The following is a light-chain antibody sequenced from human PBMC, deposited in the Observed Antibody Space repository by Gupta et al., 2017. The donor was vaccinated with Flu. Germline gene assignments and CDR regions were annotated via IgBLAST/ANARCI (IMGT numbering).Light chain of an antibody. CDR2: EDN. J-gene: IGLJ1*01. CDR3: GTWDTSLSALL. Sequence: QSVLTQPPSVSAAPGQRVTIACPGSRSNIGYNYVSWYQQLPGTVPKLLIYEDNNRPSGISDRFSGSKSGTSATLDITGVQTGDEADYYCGTWDTSLSALLFGTGTRVTVL. CDR1: RSNIGYNY. V-gene: IGLV1-51*02.